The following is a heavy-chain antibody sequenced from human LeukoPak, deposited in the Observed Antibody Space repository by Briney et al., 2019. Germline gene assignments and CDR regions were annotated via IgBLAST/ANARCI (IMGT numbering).Heavy chain of an antibody. CDR1: GGSISSGDYY. Sequence: PSETLSLTCTVSGGSISSGDYYWSWIRQPPWKGLEWIGYIYYSGSTYYNPSLKSRVTISVDTSKNQFSLKLSSVTAADTAVYYCVRAIGDNGFDYWGQGTLVTVSS. CDR3: VRAIGDNGFDY. J-gene: IGHJ4*02. D-gene: IGHD2-21*02. V-gene: IGHV4-30-4*08. CDR2: IYYSGST.